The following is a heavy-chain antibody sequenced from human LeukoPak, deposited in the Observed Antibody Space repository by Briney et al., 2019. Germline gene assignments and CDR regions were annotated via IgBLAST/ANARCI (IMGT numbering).Heavy chain of an antibody. CDR2: ISGSGGST. J-gene: IGHJ4*02. D-gene: IGHD3-22*01. CDR1: GFTFSSYG. CDR3: ARFYYDSSGYYYGPFDY. V-gene: IGHV3-23*01. Sequence: GGSLRLSCAASGFTFSSYGMSWVRQAPGKGLEWVSAISGSGGSTYYADSVKGRFTISRDNAKNSLYLQMNSLRAEDTALYYCARFYYDSSGYYYGPFDYWGQGTLVTVSS.